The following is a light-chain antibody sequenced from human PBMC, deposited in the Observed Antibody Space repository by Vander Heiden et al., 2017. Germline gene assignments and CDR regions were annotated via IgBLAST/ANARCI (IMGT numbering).Light chain of an antibody. CDR1: QSISSN. CDR3: QQYYDWPPYT. V-gene: IGKV3-15*01. Sequence: EMVMTHSPATLSVSPGERATLSCRASQSISSNLAWYQQKPGQAPRLLIYGASTRATGIPARFSGSGSGTEFTLTISSLQSEDFAVYYCQQYYDWPPYTFGQGTKVEIK. CDR2: GAS. J-gene: IGKJ2*01.